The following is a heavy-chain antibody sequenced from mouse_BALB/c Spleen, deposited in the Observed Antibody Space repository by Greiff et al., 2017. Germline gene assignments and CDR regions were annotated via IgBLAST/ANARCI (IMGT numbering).Heavy chain of an antibody. Sequence: QVHVKQSGAELARPGASVKLSCKASGYTFTDYYINWVKQRTGQGLEWIGEIYPGSGNTYYNEKFKGKATLTADKSSSTAYMELRSLTSEDSAVYYCTREGLLRLRFAYWGQGTLVTVSA. CDR1: GYTFTDYY. CDR2: IYPGSGNT. CDR3: TREGLLRLRFAY. J-gene: IGHJ3*01. V-gene: IGHV1-77*01. D-gene: IGHD1-2*01.